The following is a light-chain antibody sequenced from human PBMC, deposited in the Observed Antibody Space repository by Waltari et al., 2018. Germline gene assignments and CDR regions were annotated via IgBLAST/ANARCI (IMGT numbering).Light chain of an antibody. V-gene: IGLV1-44*01. CDR2: RNN. CDR3: AAWDDSLGGPV. J-gene: IGLJ2*01. CDR1: SSNIERNT. Sequence: QSVLTQPPSMSGTPGQRVTISCSGSSSNIERNTVNWYQQVPGTAPKVLICRNNERPSGVPGRFSGSKSGTSASLAISGLQSEDEADYHWAAWDDSLGGPVFGGGTTLTVL.